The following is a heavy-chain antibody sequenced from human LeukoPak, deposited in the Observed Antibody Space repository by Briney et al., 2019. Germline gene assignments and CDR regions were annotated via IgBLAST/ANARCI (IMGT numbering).Heavy chain of an antibody. J-gene: IGHJ3*02. V-gene: IGHV3-21*01. D-gene: IGHD5-12*01. CDR1: GFTFIRDS. CDR3: ARGGGYSGYDLDAFDI. Sequence: GGSLILSCAASGFTFIRDSMNWVRQAPGKGLEWVSSISSSSTYIYYADSVKGRFTISRNNAKNSLHLQMNSLRAEDTAVYYCARGGGYSGYDLDAFDIWGQGTMVTVSS. CDR2: ISSSSTYI.